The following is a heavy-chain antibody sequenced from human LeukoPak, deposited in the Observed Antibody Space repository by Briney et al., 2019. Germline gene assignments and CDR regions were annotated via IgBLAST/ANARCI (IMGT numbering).Heavy chain of an antibody. CDR1: GASVSSGSYY. Sequence: PSETLSLTCTVSGASVSSGSYYWSWIRQPPGKGLEWIGYIYYSGSTKYNPSLKSRVTISVDTSRSQFSLKLSSVTAADTAVYYCARVPTQFQLPQGDGYWGQGTLVTVSS. CDR3: ARVPTQFQLPQGDGY. CDR2: IYYSGST. J-gene: IGHJ4*02. V-gene: IGHV4-61*01. D-gene: IGHD2-2*01.